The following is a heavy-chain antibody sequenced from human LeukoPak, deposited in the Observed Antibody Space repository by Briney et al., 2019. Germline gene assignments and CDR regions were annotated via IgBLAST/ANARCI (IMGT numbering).Heavy chain of an antibody. J-gene: IGHJ3*01. D-gene: IGHD1-14*01. Sequence: SETLSLTCAVYGGSFSGYYWSWIRQPPGKGLEWIGEINHSGSTNYNPSLKSRVTISVDTSKNQFSLKPSSVTAADTAVYYCARGRNVTNWGQGTMVTVSS. CDR1: GGSFSGYY. V-gene: IGHV4-34*01. CDR2: INHSGST. CDR3: ARGRNVTN.